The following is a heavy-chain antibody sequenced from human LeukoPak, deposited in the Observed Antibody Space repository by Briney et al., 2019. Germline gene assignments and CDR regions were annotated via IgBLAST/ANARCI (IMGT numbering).Heavy chain of an antibody. V-gene: IGHV4-61*02. D-gene: IGHD6-19*01. Sequence: PSETLSLTCTVSGGSISSGSYYWSWIRQPAGKGLEWIGRIYTSGSTNYNPSLKSRVTISVDTSKNQFSLKLSSVTAADTAVYYCASIAVAGTPLDYWGQGTVVTVSS. CDR3: ASIAVAGTPLDY. CDR2: IYTSGST. CDR1: GGSISSGSYY. J-gene: IGHJ4*02.